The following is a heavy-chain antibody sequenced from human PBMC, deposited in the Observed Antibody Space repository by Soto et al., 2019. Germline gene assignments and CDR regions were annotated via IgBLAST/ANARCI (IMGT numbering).Heavy chain of an antibody. CDR1: GGTFSSYA. V-gene: IGHV1-69*01. CDR2: IIPICGTA. CDR3: ASVSNPSCDFWSGYDY. D-gene: IGHD3-3*01. Sequence: QVQLVQSGAEVKKPGSSVKVSCKASGGTFSSYAISWVRQAPGQGLEWMGGIIPICGTANYAQKFQGRVTITADESTSTGYMELSSRRSEDTAVYYCASVSNPSCDFWSGYDYWGQGTLVTVSS. J-gene: IGHJ4*02.